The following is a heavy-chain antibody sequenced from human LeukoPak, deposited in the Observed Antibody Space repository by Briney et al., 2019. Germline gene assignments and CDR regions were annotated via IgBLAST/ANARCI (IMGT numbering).Heavy chain of an antibody. CDR1: GFTFTSSA. D-gene: IGHD2-21*01. V-gene: IGHV1-58*01. J-gene: IGHJ6*03. CDR3: ARAHAIAAHRGYYYMDV. CDR2: IVVGSGNT. Sequence: TSVKVSCKASGFTFTSSAVQWVRQARGQRLEWIGWIVVGSGNTNYAQKFQERVTITRDMSTSTAYMELSSLRSEDTAVYYCARAHAIAAHRGYYYMDVWGKGTTVTVSS.